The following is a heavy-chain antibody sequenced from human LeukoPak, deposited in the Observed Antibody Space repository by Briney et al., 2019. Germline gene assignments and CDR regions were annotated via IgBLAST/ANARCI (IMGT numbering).Heavy chain of an antibody. D-gene: IGHD2-15*01. Sequence: SETLSLTCAVYGGSFSGYFCSWIRQPPGKGLEWIGEINHSGSTNYNPSLKSRVTMSLHKSKNQCSLKLTSVTAAATAVYYCARCPWWLPNWGPGTLVTVSS. J-gene: IGHJ4*02. CDR1: GGSFSGYF. CDR3: ARCPWWLPN. V-gene: IGHV4-34*01. CDR2: INHSGST.